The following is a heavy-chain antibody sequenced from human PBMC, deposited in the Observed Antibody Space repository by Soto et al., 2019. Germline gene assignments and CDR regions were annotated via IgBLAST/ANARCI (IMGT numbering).Heavy chain of an antibody. CDR1: RNTVTSKT. D-gene: IGHD1-26*01. Sequence: AKVPCKASRNTVTSKTIHLGRRGTGKRLEWMGWINGGNGNTYYSEHFQGRVTFTRDTSAGTVYMQLSSLTSEDTAVYYCARDDSGFSGSHYIDYFNYWGQGALVTVSS. CDR2: INGGNGNT. J-gene: IGHJ4*02. V-gene: IGHV1-3*01. CDR3: ARDDSGFSGSHYIDYFNY.